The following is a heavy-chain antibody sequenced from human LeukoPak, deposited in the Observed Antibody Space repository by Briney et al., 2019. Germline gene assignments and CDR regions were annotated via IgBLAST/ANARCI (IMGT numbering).Heavy chain of an antibody. CDR1: GGPFSGYF. Sequence: SETLSLTCAVYGGPFSGYFWSWIRQSPGKGLEWIGDIHHSGSTNSNPSLKSRLTMSIDTSKNQFSLKLNSVTAPDTAIYYCARHPNPANIAARQRAFDFWGQGTVVTVSS. D-gene: IGHD6-6*01. CDR2: IHHSGST. V-gene: IGHV4-34*01. CDR3: ARHPNPANIAARQRAFDF. J-gene: IGHJ3*01.